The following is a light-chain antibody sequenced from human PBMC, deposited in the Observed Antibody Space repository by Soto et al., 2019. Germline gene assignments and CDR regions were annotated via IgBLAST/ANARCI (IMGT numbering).Light chain of an antibody. Sequence: EIVLTQSPATLSLSPGERATLSCRASQSVSRYLAWYQQKPGQAPSLLIYDASNRAAGIPARFSGSGSGTDFTLTISSLEPEDFAVYYCGHHSNWPRLTFGPGTKVDIK. CDR3: GHHSNWPRLT. CDR2: DAS. CDR1: QSVSRY. J-gene: IGKJ3*01. V-gene: IGKV3-11*01.